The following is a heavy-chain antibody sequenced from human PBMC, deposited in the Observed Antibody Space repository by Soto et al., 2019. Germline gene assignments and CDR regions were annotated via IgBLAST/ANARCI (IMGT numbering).Heavy chain of an antibody. CDR3: ARDGPSHDTAMAYYFDY. J-gene: IGHJ4*02. CDR1: GFTFSSHG. V-gene: IGHV3-33*01. CDR2: IWYDGSNK. Sequence: HPGGSLRLSCAASGFTFSSHGMHWVRQAPGKGLEWVAVIWYDGSNKYYADSVKGRFTISRDNSKNTLYLQMNSLRAEDTAVYYCARDGPSHDTAMAYYFDYWGRGTLVTVSS. D-gene: IGHD5-18*01.